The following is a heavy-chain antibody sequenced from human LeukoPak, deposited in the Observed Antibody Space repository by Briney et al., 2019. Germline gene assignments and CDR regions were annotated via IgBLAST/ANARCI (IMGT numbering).Heavy chain of an antibody. J-gene: IGHJ3*02. CDR1: GFTFSSYA. Sequence: PGGSLRLSCAASGFTFSSYAMTWVRQAPGKGLEWVASINPDGSNSYYLDSVKGRFTISRGNAKNSLDLQMNSLRAEDTAIYYCARDPSYAAFDIWGRGTMVTVSS. V-gene: IGHV3-7*01. CDR3: ARDPSYAAFDI. CDR2: INPDGSNS.